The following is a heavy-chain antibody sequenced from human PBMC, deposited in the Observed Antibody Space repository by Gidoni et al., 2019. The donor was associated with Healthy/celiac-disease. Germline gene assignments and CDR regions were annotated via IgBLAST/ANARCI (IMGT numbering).Heavy chain of an antibody. Sequence: QVQLQESGPGLVKPSETLYLTCTVSGGSISSYYWSWIRQPPGKGLEWIGYIYYSGSTNYNPSLKSRVTISVDTSKNQFSLKLSSVTAADTAVYYCAREDSSGYYLFDYWGQGTLVTVSS. CDR1: GGSISSYY. J-gene: IGHJ4*02. CDR2: IYYSGST. V-gene: IGHV4-59*01. D-gene: IGHD3-22*01. CDR3: AREDSSGYYLFDY.